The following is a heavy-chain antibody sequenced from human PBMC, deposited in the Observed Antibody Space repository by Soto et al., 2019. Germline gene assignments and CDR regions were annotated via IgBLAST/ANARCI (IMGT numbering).Heavy chain of an antibody. CDR3: ARAAIANYYYYGMDV. D-gene: IGHD2-21*01. Sequence: QVQLVESGGGVVQPGRSLRLSCAASGFTFSSYGMHWVRQAPGKGLEWVAVIWYDGSNKYYADSVKGRFTISRDNSKNTLYLQMNSLRAEDTAVYYCARAAIANYYYYGMDVWGQGTTVTVSS. CDR1: GFTFSSYG. CDR2: IWYDGSNK. V-gene: IGHV3-33*01. J-gene: IGHJ6*02.